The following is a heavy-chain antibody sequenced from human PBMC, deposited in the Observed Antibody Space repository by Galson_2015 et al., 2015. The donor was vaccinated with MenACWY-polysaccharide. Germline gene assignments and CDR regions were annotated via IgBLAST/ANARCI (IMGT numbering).Heavy chain of an antibody. J-gene: IGHJ4*02. CDR2: IKQDGSEK. D-gene: IGHD2-15*01. V-gene: IGHV3-7*01. CDR1: GFTFKTYW. CDR3: VSGQYGHGY. Sequence: SLRLSCAASGFTFKTYWMSWVRQAPGKGLEWVAYIKQDGSEKNYVDSVKGRFTISRDNAQNSLYLQMNSLRAEDTAVFYCVSGQYGHGYWGQGALVTVSS.